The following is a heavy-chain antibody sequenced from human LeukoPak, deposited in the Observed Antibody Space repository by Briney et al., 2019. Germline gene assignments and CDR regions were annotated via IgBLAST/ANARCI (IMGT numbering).Heavy chain of an antibody. Sequence: SGTLSLTCAVYGGSFSGYYWSWIRQPPGKGLEWIGEINHSGSTNYNPTLKSRVTISVDTSKNQFSLKLSSVTAADTAVYYCARVPIIYGDYAAYYYGMDVWGQGTTVTVSS. CDR3: ARVPIIYGDYAAYYYGMDV. CDR2: INHSGST. V-gene: IGHV4-34*01. J-gene: IGHJ6*02. CDR1: GGSFSGYY. D-gene: IGHD4-17*01.